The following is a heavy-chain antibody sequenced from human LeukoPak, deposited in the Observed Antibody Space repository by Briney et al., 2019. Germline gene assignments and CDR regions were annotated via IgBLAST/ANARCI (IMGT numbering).Heavy chain of an antibody. CDR3: ARDQGYSSGWPFNWFDP. CDR1: GITFSNYW. Sequence: PGGSLRPSCAASGITFSNYWMSWVRQAPGKGLEWVANIKQDGSEKYYVDSVKGRFTISRDNAKNSLYLQMNSLRAEDTAVYYCARDQGYSSGWPFNWFDPWGQGTLVTVSS. CDR2: IKQDGSEK. D-gene: IGHD6-19*01. V-gene: IGHV3-7*01. J-gene: IGHJ5*02.